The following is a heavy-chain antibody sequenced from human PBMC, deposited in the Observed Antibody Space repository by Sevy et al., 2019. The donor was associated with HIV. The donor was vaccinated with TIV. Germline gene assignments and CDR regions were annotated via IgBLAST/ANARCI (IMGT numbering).Heavy chain of an antibody. CDR3: AKDRVSGTYYTGDFDH. CDR2: ISASAGST. V-gene: IGHV3-23*01. J-gene: IGHJ4*02. Sequence: GGSLRLSCAASGFTFSTYAMTWVRQAPGKGLEWVSVISASAGSTYYSDSVKGRFTISRDNSKNTLYLQMNSLRAEDTAVYYCAKDRVSGTYYTGDFDHWGQGTLVTVSS. CDR1: GFTFSTYA. D-gene: IGHD3-10*01.